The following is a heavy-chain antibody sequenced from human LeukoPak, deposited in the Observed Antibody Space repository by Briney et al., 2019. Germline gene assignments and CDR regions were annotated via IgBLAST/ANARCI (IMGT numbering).Heavy chain of an antibody. CDR2: INHSGST. J-gene: IGHJ4*02. V-gene: IGHV4-34*01. CDR3: ARFSGRRDGYIIYYFDY. Sequence: SETLSLTCAVYGVSFSGYYWSWIRQPPGKGLEWIGEINHSGSTNYNPSLKSRVTISVDTSKNQFSLKLSSVTAADTAVYYCARFSGRRDGYIIYYFDYWGQGTLVTVSS. D-gene: IGHD5-24*01. CDR1: GVSFSGYY.